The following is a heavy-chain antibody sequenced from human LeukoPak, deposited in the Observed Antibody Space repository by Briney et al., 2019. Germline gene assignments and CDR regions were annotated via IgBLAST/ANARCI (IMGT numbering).Heavy chain of an antibody. V-gene: IGHV4-4*07. CDR3: ARGAKRGYSYGYGCFDP. J-gene: IGHJ5*02. CDR1: GGSISSYY. D-gene: IGHD5-18*01. CDR2: IYTSGST. Sequence: PSETLSLTCTVSGGSISSYYWSWIRQPAGKGLEWIGRIYTSGSTNYNPSLKSRVTMSVDTSKSQFSLKLSSVTAADTAVYYCARGAKRGYSYGYGCFDPWGQGTLVTVSS.